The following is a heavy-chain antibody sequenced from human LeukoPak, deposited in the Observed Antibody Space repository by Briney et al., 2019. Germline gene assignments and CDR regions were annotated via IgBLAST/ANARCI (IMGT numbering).Heavy chain of an antibody. D-gene: IGHD3-16*01. V-gene: IGHV4-38-2*02. CDR3: ARESPSDLGGSNDFDS. CDR1: GYSISRGYY. CDR2: ISHRGRA. J-gene: IGHJ4*02. Sequence: PSETLSLTCSVSGYSISRGYYWGWIRQPPGKGLEWIGSISHRGRAYYNPSLKSRATISLDTSKNQFSLELSSVTAADTAVYYCARESPSDLGGSNDFDSWGQGTLVTVSS.